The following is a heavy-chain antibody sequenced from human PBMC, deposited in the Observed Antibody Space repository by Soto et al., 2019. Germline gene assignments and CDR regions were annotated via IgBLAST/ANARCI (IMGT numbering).Heavy chain of an antibody. Sequence: GASVKVSCKASGYTFTSYAMHWVRQAPGQRLEWMGWINAGNGNTKYSQKFQGRVTITRDTSASTAYMELSSLRSEDTAVYYCARDPYYIWGSYRYHYFDYWGQGTLVTVSS. CDR2: INAGNGNT. CDR3: ARDPYYIWGSYRYHYFDY. CDR1: GYTFTSYA. D-gene: IGHD3-16*02. V-gene: IGHV1-3*01. J-gene: IGHJ4*02.